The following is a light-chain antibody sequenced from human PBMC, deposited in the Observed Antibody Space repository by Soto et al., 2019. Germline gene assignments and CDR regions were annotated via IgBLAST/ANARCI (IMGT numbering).Light chain of an antibody. Sequence: QSVLTQPASVSDSPGQSITISCTGTSSDVGGSNFVSWYQQHPGKPPKLIIYDVANRPSGVSNRFSGSKSGSTASLIISRIKTEDAADYYCVSYTYTTTYVFGTGTRSPS. V-gene: IGLV2-14*03. CDR2: DVA. CDR3: VSYTYTTTYV. CDR1: SSDVGGSNF. J-gene: IGLJ1*01.